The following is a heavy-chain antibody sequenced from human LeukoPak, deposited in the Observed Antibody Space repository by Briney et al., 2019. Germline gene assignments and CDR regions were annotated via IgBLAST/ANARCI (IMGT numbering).Heavy chain of an antibody. V-gene: IGHV3-23*01. CDR2: ISGSGGST. CDR1: GFTFSSYA. D-gene: IGHD3-10*01. CDR3: AKRPYGSGSFDY. J-gene: IGHJ4*02. Sequence: GGSLRLSCAASGFTFSSYAMSWVRQAPGKGLEWVSAISGSGGSTYYADSVKGRFTNSRDNSKNTLYLQMNSLRAEDTAVYYCAKRPYGSGSFDYWGQGTLVTVSS.